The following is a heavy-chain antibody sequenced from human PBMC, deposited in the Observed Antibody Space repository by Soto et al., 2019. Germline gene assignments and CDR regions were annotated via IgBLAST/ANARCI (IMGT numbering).Heavy chain of an antibody. CDR1: GFIFSDHY. V-gene: IGHV3-72*01. Sequence: GGSLRLSCAASGFIFSDHYMDWVRQAPGKGLEWVGRTRNKANSHTTEYAASVKGRFTISRDDSKNSLYLQMNSLKIEDTAVYYCARATTVTDYWGQGTLVTVSS. CDR2: TRNKANSHTT. CDR3: ARATTVTDY. D-gene: IGHD4-17*01. J-gene: IGHJ4*02.